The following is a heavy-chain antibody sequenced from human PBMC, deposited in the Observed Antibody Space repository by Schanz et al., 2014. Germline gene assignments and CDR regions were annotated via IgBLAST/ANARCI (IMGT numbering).Heavy chain of an antibody. Sequence: QVQMVESGGGVVQPGRSLRLSCAASGFAFSVYGMHWVRQAPGKGPEWVAVIRSDGSTKYYADSVKGRFTISRDNSKNTLYLQMNSLRADDTAVYVCARAHGNNWYGKGLDYWGQGTQVTVSS. CDR3: ARAHGNNWYGKGLDY. CDR2: IRSDGSTK. CDR1: GFAFSVYG. D-gene: IGHD1-1*01. V-gene: IGHV3-33*01. J-gene: IGHJ4*02.